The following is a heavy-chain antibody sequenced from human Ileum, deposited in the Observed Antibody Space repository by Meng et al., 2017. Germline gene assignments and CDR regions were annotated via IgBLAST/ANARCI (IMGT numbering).Heavy chain of an antibody. D-gene: IGHD6-19*01. Sequence: ASVKVSCKASGYTFTSYHVNWVRQATGQGLEWMGWVDPARDTAGYAQKFEGRITMTRDTSMSTVYMELSSLTSEDTAIYYCARGAEAGVDYWGQGTLVTVSS. CDR1: GYTFTSYH. CDR2: VDPARDTA. CDR3: ARGAEAGVDY. J-gene: IGHJ4*02. V-gene: IGHV1-8*01.